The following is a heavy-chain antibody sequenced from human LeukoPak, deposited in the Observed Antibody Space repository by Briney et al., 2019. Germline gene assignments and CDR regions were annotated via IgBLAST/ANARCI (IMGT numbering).Heavy chain of an antibody. Sequence: GGSLRLSCAASGFTFSSYGMHWVRQAPGKGLEWVAFIRYDGSKKYYAGSVKGRFTISRDNSKNTLYLQMNSLRAEDTAVYYCAKASYCSSHRCYESNFDYWGQGTLVTVSS. D-gene: IGHD2-2*01. CDR3: AKASYCSSHRCYESNFDY. CDR1: GFTFSSYG. J-gene: IGHJ4*02. CDR2: IRYDGSKK. V-gene: IGHV3-30*02.